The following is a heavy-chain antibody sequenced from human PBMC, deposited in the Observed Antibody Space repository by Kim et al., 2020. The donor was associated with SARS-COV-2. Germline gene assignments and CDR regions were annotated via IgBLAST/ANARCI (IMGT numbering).Heavy chain of an antibody. CDR3: AKAQAGWLRLWGPDY. J-gene: IGHJ4*02. Sequence: GGSLRLSCAASGFTFSSYGMHWVRQAPGKGLEWVAVISYDGSNKYYADSVKGRFTISRDNSKNTLYLQMNSLRAEDTAVYYCAKAQAGWLRLWGPDYWGQGTLVTVSS. D-gene: IGHD5-12*01. V-gene: IGHV3-30*18. CDR1: GFTFSSYG. CDR2: ISYDGSNK.